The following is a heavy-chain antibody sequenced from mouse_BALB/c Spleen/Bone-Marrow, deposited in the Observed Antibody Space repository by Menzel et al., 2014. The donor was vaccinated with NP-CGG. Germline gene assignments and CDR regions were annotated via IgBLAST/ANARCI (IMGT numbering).Heavy chain of an antibody. V-gene: IGHV1S132*01. CDR1: GYTFTSYW. CDR3: ASRDSSGYVPDY. D-gene: IGHD3-2*01. CDR2: IFPGTGTT. J-gene: IGHJ2*01. Sequence: QVQLQQSGAELVKPGASVKLSCKTSGYTFTSYWIQWVKQRPGQGLGWIGEIFPGTGTTYYNEKFKGKATLTIDTSSSTAYMQLSSLPSEDSAVYFCASRDSSGYVPDYWGQGTTLTVSS.